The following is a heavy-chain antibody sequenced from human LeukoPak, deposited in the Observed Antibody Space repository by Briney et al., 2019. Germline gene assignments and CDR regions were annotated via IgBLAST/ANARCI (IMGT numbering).Heavy chain of an antibody. CDR1: GFTVSDNY. D-gene: IGHD6-13*01. CDR3: ARDAPQVPAAGVLAS. V-gene: IGHV3-53*01. J-gene: IGHJ5*02. Sequence: PGGSLRLSCAASGFTVSDNYMSWVRQAPGKGLEWVSVMYSGGDTYYANSVKGRFTFSRDISKNTLYLQMNGLRTEDTPMYYCARDAPQVPAAGVLASWGQGTLVTVSS. CDR2: MYSGGDT.